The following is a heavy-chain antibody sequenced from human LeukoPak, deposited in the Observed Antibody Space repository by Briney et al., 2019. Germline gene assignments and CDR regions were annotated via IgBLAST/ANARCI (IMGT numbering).Heavy chain of an antibody. CDR1: GGSISSSSYY. Sequence: SETLSLTCTVSGGSISSSSYYWGWIRQPPGKGLEWIGSIYYSGSTYYNPSLKSRVTISVDTSKNQFSLKLSSVTAADTAVYYCARVYYYYYMDVWGKGTTVTVSS. V-gene: IGHV4-39*07. J-gene: IGHJ6*03. CDR2: IYYSGST. CDR3: ARVYYYYYMDV.